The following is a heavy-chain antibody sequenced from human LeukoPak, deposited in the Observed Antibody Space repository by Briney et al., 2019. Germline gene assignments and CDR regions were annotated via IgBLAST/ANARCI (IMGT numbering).Heavy chain of an antibody. CDR1: GGSISSYG. CDR2: IYDSGTT. J-gene: IGHJ4*02. D-gene: IGHD1-26*01. V-gene: IGHV4-59*08. Sequence: SASPSLALTVAGGSISSYGWGWIGQPPGKGLEWIGYIYDSGTTNYNPSLTRRVTISVDTSKKQFFLKVSSVTAADTDVYYCARRATYSQTPCDFWGQGTLVTVSS. CDR3: ARRATYSQTPCDF.